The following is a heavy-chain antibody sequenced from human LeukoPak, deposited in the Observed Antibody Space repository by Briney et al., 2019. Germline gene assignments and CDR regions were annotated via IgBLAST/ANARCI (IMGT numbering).Heavy chain of an antibody. D-gene: IGHD6-13*01. J-gene: IGHJ3*02. CDR2: ISSSGSTI. V-gene: IGHV3-48*03. Sequence: GGSLRLSCAASGFTFSSYEMNWVRQAPGKGLEWVSYISSSGSTIYYADSVKGRFTISRDNAKNSLYLQMSSLRAEDTAVYYCARRHIASDAFDIWGQGTMVTVSS. CDR1: GFTFSSYE. CDR3: ARRHIASDAFDI.